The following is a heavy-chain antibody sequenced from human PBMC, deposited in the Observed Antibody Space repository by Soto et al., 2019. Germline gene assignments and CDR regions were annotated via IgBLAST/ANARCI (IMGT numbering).Heavy chain of an antibody. D-gene: IGHD3-10*01. CDR3: ARAHYFGSGRHARPYYYYYAMDV. CDR2: INYSGST. V-gene: IGHV4-59*01. CDR1: GASISAYY. Sequence: SETLSLTCTVSGASISAYYWSWIRQPPGKGLEWIGYINYSGSTSYNPSLNSRVTISVDTSTIQFSLTLSSVTAADTAVYYCARAHYFGSGRHARPYYYYYAMDVWGQGTTVTVS. J-gene: IGHJ6*02.